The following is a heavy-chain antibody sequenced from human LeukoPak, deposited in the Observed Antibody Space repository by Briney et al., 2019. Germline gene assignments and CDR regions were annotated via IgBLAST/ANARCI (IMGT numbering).Heavy chain of an antibody. V-gene: IGHV4-34*01. Sequence: SETLSLTCAVYGWSFSGYYWSWIRQPPGKGLEWIGEINHSGSTNYNPSLKSRVTISVDTSKNQFSLKLSSVTAADTAVYYCARTRSDYCTNGVCYNYYYYYYMDVWGKGTTVTVSS. CDR3: ARTRSDYCTNGVCYNYYYYYYMDV. CDR1: GWSFSGYY. D-gene: IGHD2-8*01. CDR2: INHSGST. J-gene: IGHJ6*03.